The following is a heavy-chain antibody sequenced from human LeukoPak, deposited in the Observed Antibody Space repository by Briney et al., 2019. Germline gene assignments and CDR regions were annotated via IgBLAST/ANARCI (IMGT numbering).Heavy chain of an antibody. Sequence: GGSLRLSCAASGFTFSSYGMSWVRQAPGKGLEWVSAISGSGGSTYYADSVKGRFTISRDNSKNTLYLHMNSLRAEDTAVYYCAKAKRYYYDSSGYQPYYFDYWGQGTLVTVSS. J-gene: IGHJ4*02. CDR1: GFTFSSYG. CDR2: ISGSGGST. V-gene: IGHV3-23*01. CDR3: AKAKRYYYDSSGYQPYYFDY. D-gene: IGHD3-22*01.